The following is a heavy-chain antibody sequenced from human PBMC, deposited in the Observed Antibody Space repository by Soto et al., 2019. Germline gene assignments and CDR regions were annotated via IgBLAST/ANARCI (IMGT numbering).Heavy chain of an antibody. Sequence: AGGSLRLSCAASGFTFSSYWMSWVRQAPGKGLEWVANIKQDGSEKYYVDSVKGRFTISRDNAKNSLYLQMNSLRAEDTAVYYCARDIGYYYDSSGSWGQGTLVTVSS. CDR1: GFTFSSYW. V-gene: IGHV3-7*03. CDR2: IKQDGSEK. D-gene: IGHD3-22*01. J-gene: IGHJ4*02. CDR3: ARDIGYYYDSSGS.